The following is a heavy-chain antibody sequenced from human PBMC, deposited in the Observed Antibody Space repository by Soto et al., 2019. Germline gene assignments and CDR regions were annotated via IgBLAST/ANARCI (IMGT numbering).Heavy chain of an antibody. CDR2: INAGNGNT. Sequence: GASVKVSCKASGYTFTSYAMHWVRQVPGQRLEWMGWINAGNGNTKYSQKFQGRVTITRDTSASTAYMELSSLRSEDTAVYYCARNQPPYYGSGSYYSPFDYWGQGTLVTVSS. CDR1: GYTFTSYA. D-gene: IGHD3-10*01. CDR3: ARNQPPYYGSGSYYSPFDY. V-gene: IGHV1-3*01. J-gene: IGHJ4*02.